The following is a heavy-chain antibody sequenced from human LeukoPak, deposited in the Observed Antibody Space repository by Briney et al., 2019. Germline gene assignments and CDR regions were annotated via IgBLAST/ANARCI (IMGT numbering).Heavy chain of an antibody. CDR3: ARSPDDAFDI. J-gene: IGHJ3*02. Sequence: PSETLSLTCTVFGGSISSGGHYWTWIRQHPGKGLEWISYIYHTGTTHYNPPLKSRVNISVDTSKNQFSLKLSSVTAADTAVYYCARSPDDAFDIWGQGTMVTVSS. V-gene: IGHV4-31*03. CDR1: GGSISSGGHY. CDR2: IYHTGTT.